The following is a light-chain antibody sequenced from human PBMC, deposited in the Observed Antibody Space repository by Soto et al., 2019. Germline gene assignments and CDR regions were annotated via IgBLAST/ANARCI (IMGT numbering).Light chain of an antibody. CDR3: LQYGSSPLFT. CDR2: GAS. Sequence: EIVLTQSPGTLSLSPGERATLSCRASQTVSSTYLAWYQQKPGQAPRLLIFGASIRATGIPDRFSGSGSGTDFTLTINSLEPEDFAVYYCLQYGSSPLFTFGPGTNVDIK. J-gene: IGKJ3*01. CDR1: QTVSSTY. V-gene: IGKV3-20*01.